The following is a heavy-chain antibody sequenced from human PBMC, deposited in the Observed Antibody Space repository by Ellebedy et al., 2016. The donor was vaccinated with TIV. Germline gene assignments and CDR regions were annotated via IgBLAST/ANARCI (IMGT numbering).Heavy chain of an antibody. V-gene: IGHV3-30*03. D-gene: IGHD6-19*01. Sequence: GESLKISXAASGFTFSSYGMHWVRQAPGKGLEWVAVISYDGSNKYYADSVKGRFIISRDNSKNTLYLQMNSLRAEDTAVYYCARDSPVAGARLDYWGQGTLVTVSS. CDR3: ARDSPVAGARLDY. CDR2: ISYDGSNK. CDR1: GFTFSSYG. J-gene: IGHJ4*02.